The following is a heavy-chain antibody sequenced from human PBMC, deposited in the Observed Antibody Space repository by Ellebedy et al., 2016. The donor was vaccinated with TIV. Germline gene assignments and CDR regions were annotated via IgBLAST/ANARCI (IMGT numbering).Heavy chain of an antibody. Sequence: AASVKVSCKVSGDTLTELSMHWVRQAPGQGLEWMGGFDPEDGKTVYAQKFQGRVTITEDTSTDTAYMALTSLRSEDTAVYYCASLGCSSASCYDPFFDYWGEGTLIIVSS. V-gene: IGHV1-24*01. CDR2: FDPEDGKT. CDR1: GDTLTELS. J-gene: IGHJ4*02. D-gene: IGHD2-2*01. CDR3: ASLGCSSASCYDPFFDY.